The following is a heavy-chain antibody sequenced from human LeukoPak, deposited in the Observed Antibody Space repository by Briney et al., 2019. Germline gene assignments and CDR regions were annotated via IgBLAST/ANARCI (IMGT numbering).Heavy chain of an antibody. CDR2: ISGSGDST. J-gene: IGHJ4*02. CDR3: AGSSHLGFVELFGALDY. CDR1: GLTFSSYA. D-gene: IGHD3-10*01. Sequence: PGGSLRLSCAASGLTFSSYAMNWVRQAPGKGLEWVSGISGSGDSTHYADSVQGRFTISRDNSKNTLYLQMDSLRPEDTAVYYCAGSSHLGFVELFGALDYWGQGTLVTVSS. V-gene: IGHV3-23*01.